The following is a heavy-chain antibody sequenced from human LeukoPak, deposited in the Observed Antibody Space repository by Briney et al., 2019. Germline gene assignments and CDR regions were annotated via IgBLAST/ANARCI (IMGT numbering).Heavy chain of an antibody. V-gene: IGHV3-9*01. CDR2: ISWNSGSI. CDR1: GFTLDDYA. D-gene: IGHD3-10*01. J-gene: IGHJ4*02. Sequence: GGSLRLSCAASGFTLDDYAMHWVRQAPGKGLEWVSGISWNSGSIGYADSVKGRFTISRDNAKNSLYLQMNSLRAEDTALYYCAKISNSGYFDYWGQGTLVTVSS. CDR3: AKISNSGYFDY.